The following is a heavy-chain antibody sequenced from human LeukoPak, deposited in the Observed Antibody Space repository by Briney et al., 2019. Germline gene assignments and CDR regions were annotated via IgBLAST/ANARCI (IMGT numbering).Heavy chain of an antibody. V-gene: IGHV4-39*01. Sequence: SETLSLTCTVSGGSISSSSYYWGWIRQPPGKGLEWIGSIYYSGSTYYNPSLKSRVTISVDTSKNQFSLKLSPVTAADTAVYYCARHLSYDRAFDIWGQGTMVTVSS. CDR2: IYYSGST. D-gene: IGHD3-22*01. CDR1: GGSISSSSYY. J-gene: IGHJ3*02. CDR3: ARHLSYDRAFDI.